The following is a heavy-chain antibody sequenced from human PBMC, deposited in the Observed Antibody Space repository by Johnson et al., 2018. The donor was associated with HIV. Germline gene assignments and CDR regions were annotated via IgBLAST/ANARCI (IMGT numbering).Heavy chain of an antibody. V-gene: IGHV3-33*05. Sequence: QVQLVESGGGVVQPGRSLRLSCAASGFTFSTYGMHWVRQAPGKGLEWVAVISYDGSNKYYADSVKGRFTISRDNSKNTLYLQMNSLRAEEPAVYYCATPLGGGRWGDAFDVWGQGTMVTVSS. CDR1: GFTFSTYG. CDR2: ISYDGSNK. J-gene: IGHJ3*01. D-gene: IGHD3-16*01. CDR3: ATPLGGGRWGDAFDV.